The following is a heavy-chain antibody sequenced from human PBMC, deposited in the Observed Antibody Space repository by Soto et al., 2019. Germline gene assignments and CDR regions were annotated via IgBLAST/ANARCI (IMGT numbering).Heavy chain of an antibody. V-gene: IGHV4-31*03. CDR1: GGSISSGGYY. Sequence: QVQLQESGPGLVKPSQTLSLTCTVSGGSISSGGYYWSWIRQHPGKGLEWIGYIYYSGSTYYNPSLKSRXXLXVXMSKNQFSLKLSSVTAADTAVYYCARDRLGIAAAVHWGQGTLVTVSS. J-gene: IGHJ4*02. D-gene: IGHD6-13*01. CDR3: ARDRLGIAAAVH. CDR2: IYYSGST.